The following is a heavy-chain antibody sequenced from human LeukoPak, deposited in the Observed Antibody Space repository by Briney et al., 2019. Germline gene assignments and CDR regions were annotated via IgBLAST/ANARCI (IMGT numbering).Heavy chain of an antibody. J-gene: IGHJ4*02. D-gene: IGHD4-17*01. CDR1: GFTFNTYS. CDR3: ARGYGDYRYLFDY. Sequence: PGGSLRLSCAASGFTFNTYSMNWVRQAPGKGLEWISYISDSSGTIYYADSVKGRFTISSDNGKNSLYLQMNSLRAEDTAVYYCARGYGDYRYLFDYWGQGTLVTVSS. CDR2: ISDSSGTI. V-gene: IGHV3-48*01.